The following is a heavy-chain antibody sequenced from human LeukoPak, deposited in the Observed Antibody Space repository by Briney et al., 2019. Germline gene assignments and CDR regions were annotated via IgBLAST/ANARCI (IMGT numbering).Heavy chain of an antibody. CDR1: GFTFSSYD. J-gene: IGHJ6*03. CDR3: ARDPYGFGLSANYYYYYYMDV. Sequence: GGSLRLSCAASGFTFSSYDIHWVRQAPGKGLEWVAFIRYDGSNKYYADSVKGRFTISRDNSKNTLYLQMNSLRAEDTAVYYCARDPYGFGLSANYYYYYYMDVWGKGTTVTVSS. V-gene: IGHV3-30*02. D-gene: IGHD3-10*01. CDR2: IRYDGSNK.